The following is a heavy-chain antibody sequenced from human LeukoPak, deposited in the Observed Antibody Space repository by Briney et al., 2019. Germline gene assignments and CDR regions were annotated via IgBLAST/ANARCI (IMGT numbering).Heavy chain of an antibody. D-gene: IGHD6-13*01. CDR2: ISYDGSNK. CDR1: GFTLSSYA. J-gene: IGHJ4*02. Sequence: PGGSLRLSCAASGFTLSSYAMHWVRQAPGKGLEWVAVISYDGSNKYYADSVKGRFTISRDNSKNTLYLQMNSLRAEDTAVYYCARDGPSIAAAGTRAFDYWGQGTLVTVSS. CDR3: ARDGPSIAAAGTRAFDY. V-gene: IGHV3-30-3*01.